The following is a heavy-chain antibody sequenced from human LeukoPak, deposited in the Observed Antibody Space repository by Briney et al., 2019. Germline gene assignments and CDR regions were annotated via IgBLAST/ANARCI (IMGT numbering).Heavy chain of an antibody. CDR2: TYYRSKWYN. Sequence: SQTLSLTCAISGDSVRQSPSRGLEWLGRTYYRSKWYNDYAVSVKGRITISADTSKSQFSLQLNSVTPEDTAVYYCARSISGLGDWGQGTLVTVSS. J-gene: IGHJ4*02. CDR3: ARSISGLGD. V-gene: IGHV6-1*01. CDR1: GDSV. D-gene: IGHD3-16*01.